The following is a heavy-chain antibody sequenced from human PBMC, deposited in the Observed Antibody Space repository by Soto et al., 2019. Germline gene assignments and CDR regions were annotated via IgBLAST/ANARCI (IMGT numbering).Heavy chain of an antibody. D-gene: IGHD3-10*01. CDR1: GFTFSSYA. CDR2: ISGSGGST. J-gene: IGHJ6*02. Sequence: EVQLLESEGGLVQPGGSLRLSCAASGFTFSSYAMSWVRQAPGKGLEWVSAISGSGGSTYYADSVKGRFTISRDNSKNTLYLQMNSLRAEDTAVYYCAKDKARYYYGSGSRYYGMDVWGQGTTVTVSS. V-gene: IGHV3-23*01. CDR3: AKDKARYYYGSGSRYYGMDV.